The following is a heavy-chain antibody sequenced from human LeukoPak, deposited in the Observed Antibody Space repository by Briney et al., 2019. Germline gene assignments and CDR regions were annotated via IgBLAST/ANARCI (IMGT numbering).Heavy chain of an antibody. Sequence: GGSLRLSCAASGFTFSIYGMSWVRQAPGRGLEWVSAMSGSGGSTYYADSVKGRFTISRDNAKNTLYLQMNSLRAEDTAVYYCAKDLRPLYYYGSGSSFDYWGQGTLVTVSS. V-gene: IGHV3-23*01. CDR2: MSGSGGST. J-gene: IGHJ4*02. D-gene: IGHD3-10*01. CDR1: GFTFSIYG. CDR3: AKDLRPLYYYGSGSSFDY.